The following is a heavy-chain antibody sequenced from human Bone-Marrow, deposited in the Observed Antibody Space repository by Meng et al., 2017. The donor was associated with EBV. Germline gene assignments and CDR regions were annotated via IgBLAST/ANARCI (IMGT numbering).Heavy chain of an antibody. CDR1: GGPLTIYA. CDR3: ASESWRGYTPDY. D-gene: IGHD5-18*01. CDR2: LIPMSGAP. V-gene: IGHV1-69*01. Sequence: QVQFGLPGAKVKMPGSSVRGACKPPGGPLTIYAISWVRQAPGEGLEWMGGLIPMSGAPNYAQKFQGRITITADESTSTHYMDLSSLRSEDTAVYYCASESWRGYTPDYWGQGTLVTVSS. J-gene: IGHJ4*02.